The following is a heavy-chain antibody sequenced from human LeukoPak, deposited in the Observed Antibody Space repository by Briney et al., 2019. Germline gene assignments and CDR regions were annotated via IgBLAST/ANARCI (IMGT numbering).Heavy chain of an antibody. CDR2: INSVGSST. Sequence: PLGCLRLSCAPSRGSFSKYWMQWVRQAPGTGRGWGARINSVGSSTHYADSVRGRFPITRDNARNTLYLQKNSPRAEDPAVYYCASHGAYDAFDIWGQGTTVTVSS. V-gene: IGHV3-74*01. D-gene: IGHD4-17*01. J-gene: IGHJ3*02. CDR1: RGSFSKYW. CDR3: ASHGAYDAFDI.